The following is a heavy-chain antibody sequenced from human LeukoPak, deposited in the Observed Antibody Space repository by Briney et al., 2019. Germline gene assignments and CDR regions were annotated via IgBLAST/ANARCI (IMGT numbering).Heavy chain of an antibody. V-gene: IGHV4-61*02. J-gene: IGHJ4*02. D-gene: IGHD3-22*01. CDR1: GGSISSGNYY. CDR3: ARGRDSGGYQFEGFDH. CDR2: IWTDGGT. Sequence: ASETLSLTCTVSGGSISSGNYYWSWIRQPAGKGLEWIGRIWTDGGTSYKPSLKSRVTISVDSSKNQFSLRLSSVTAADTAVYYCARGRDSGGYQFEGFDHWGQGTLVTVSS.